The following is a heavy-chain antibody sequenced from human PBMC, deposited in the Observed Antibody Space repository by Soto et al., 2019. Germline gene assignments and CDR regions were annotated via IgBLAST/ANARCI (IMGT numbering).Heavy chain of an antibody. CDR2: IKSKTDGGTS. D-gene: IGHD1-26*01. CDR3: TTDSRTTLPEIRFDY. J-gene: IGHJ4*01. Sequence: GGSLRLSCAASGFTFSNACMSWVRQAPGKGLEWVGRIKSKTDGGTSDYAAPVKGRFAVSRDDSKNIVYLQMNSLKIEDTGVYYCTTDSRTTLPEIRFDYWGHGTQVTVSS. CDR1: GFTFSNAC. V-gene: IGHV3-15*01.